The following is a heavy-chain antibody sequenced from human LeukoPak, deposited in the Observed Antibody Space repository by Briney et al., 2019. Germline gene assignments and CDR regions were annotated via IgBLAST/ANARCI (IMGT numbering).Heavy chain of an antibody. CDR1: GGTFSSYA. V-gene: IGHV1-69*01. J-gene: IGHJ4*02. CDR3: ATSFYGSGSYYHDY. D-gene: IGHD3-10*01. Sequence: SVKVSCKASGGTFSSYAISWVRQALGQGLEWMGGIIPIFGTANYAQKFQGRVTITADESTSTAYMELSSLRSEDTAVYYCATSFYGSGSYYHDYWGQGTLVTVSS. CDR2: IIPIFGTA.